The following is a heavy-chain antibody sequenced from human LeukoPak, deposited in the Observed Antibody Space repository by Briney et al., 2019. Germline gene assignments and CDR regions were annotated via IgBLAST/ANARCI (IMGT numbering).Heavy chain of an antibody. J-gene: IGHJ3*02. V-gene: IGHV1-8*01. Sequence: ASVKVSCKASGYTFTSYDINWVRQATGQGLEWMGWMNPNSGNTGYAQKFQGRVTMTRSTSISTAYMELSSLRSEDTAVYYCARDSRDCSGGSCYSNDAFDIWGQGTMVTVSS. CDR1: GYTFTSYD. CDR2: MNPNSGNT. D-gene: IGHD2-15*01. CDR3: ARDSRDCSGGSCYSNDAFDI.